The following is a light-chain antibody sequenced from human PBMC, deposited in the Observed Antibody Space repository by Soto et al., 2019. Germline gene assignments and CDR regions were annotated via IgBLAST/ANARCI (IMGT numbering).Light chain of an antibody. CDR3: SSYAGSNNFVV. J-gene: IGLJ2*01. Sequence: QSALTQPPSASGSPGQSVTISCTGTSSDIGGYNYVSWYLQHPGKAPKLMIYEVNKRPSGVPDRFSGSKSDNTASLTVSGLQAEDEADYYCSSYAGSNNFVVFGGGTKVTVL. CDR1: SSDIGGYNY. V-gene: IGLV2-8*01. CDR2: EVN.